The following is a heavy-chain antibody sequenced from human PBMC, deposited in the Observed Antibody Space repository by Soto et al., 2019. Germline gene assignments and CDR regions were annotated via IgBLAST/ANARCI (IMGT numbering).Heavy chain of an antibody. CDR2: IYYSGST. Sequence: PSETLSLTCTVSGGSINSYYWSWIRQPPGKGLEWIGYIYYSGSTNYNPSLKTRVTISIDTSKKQFSLKLSSVTAADTAVYYCARHYFFEYWGQGTLVTVSS. CDR3: ARHYFFEY. J-gene: IGHJ4*02. V-gene: IGHV4-59*01. CDR1: GGSINSYY.